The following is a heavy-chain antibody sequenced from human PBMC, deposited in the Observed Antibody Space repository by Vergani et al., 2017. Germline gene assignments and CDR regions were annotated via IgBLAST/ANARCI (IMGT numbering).Heavy chain of an antibody. CDR1: GGSFSGYY. CDR3: ASRYAGGYSYGMDV. J-gene: IGHJ6*02. D-gene: IGHD5-18*01. CDR2: INHSGST. Sequence: QVQLQQWGAGLLKPSETLSLTCAVYGGSFSGYYWSWIRQPPGKGLEWIGEINHSGSTNYNPSLKSRVTISVDTSKNQFSLKLSSVTAADTAMYYCASRYAGGYSYGMDVWGQGTTVTVSS. V-gene: IGHV4-34*01.